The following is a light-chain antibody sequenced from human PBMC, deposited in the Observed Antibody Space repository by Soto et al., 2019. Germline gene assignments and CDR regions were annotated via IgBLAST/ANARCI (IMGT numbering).Light chain of an antibody. Sequence: EIVLTQSPGTLSLSPGERATLSCRASQSVTSNYLAGYQQRPGQAPRLLIYGASSRATGIPDRFSGSGSGTDFTLTISRLEPEDFAVYYCQRYGSSPRLFTFGPGTKVDIK. CDR3: QRYGSSPRLFT. CDR1: QSVTSNY. V-gene: IGKV3-20*01. CDR2: GAS. J-gene: IGKJ3*01.